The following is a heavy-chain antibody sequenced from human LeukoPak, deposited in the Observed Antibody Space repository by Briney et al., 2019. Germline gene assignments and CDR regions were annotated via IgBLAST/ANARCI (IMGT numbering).Heavy chain of an antibody. CDR1: GFTFTSYD. CDR3: VRDAEGAAISVNYWFDP. CDR2: MNPNNGNT. D-gene: IGHD2-2*02. J-gene: IGHJ5*02. Sequence: ASVNVSCKASGFTFTSYDINWVRQASGQGLEWMGWMNPNNGNTGYAQKFQGRVTMTRDTSISTAYMELRGLRSEDTAVYYCVRDAEGAAISVNYWFDPWGQGTLVTVPS. V-gene: IGHV1-8*01.